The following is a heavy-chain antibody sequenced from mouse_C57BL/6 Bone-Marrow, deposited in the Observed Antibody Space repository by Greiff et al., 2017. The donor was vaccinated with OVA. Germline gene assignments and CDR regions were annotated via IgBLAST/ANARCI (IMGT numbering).Heavy chain of an antibody. CDR2: IWSDGST. Sequence: VNVVESGPGLVAPSQSLSITCTVSGFSLTSYGVHWVRQPPGKGLEWLVVIWSDGSTTYNSALKSRLSISKDNSKSQVFLKMNSLQTDDTAMYYCARHLYGSSYGNYAMDYWGQGTSVTVSS. D-gene: IGHD1-1*01. CDR3: ARHLYGSSYGNYAMDY. CDR1: GFSLTSYG. J-gene: IGHJ4*01. V-gene: IGHV2-6-1*01.